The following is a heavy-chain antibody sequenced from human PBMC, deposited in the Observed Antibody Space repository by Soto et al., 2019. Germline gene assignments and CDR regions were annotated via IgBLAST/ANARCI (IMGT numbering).Heavy chain of an antibody. CDR1: GFTVSSNY. CDR2: IYSGGST. Sequence: GGSLRLSCAASGFTVSSNYMSWVRQAPGKGLEWVSVIYSGGSTYYADSVKGRFTISRDNSKNTLYLQMNSLRAEDTAVYYCASGIYSSSWYYFDYWGQGTLVTVSS. V-gene: IGHV3-66*01. J-gene: IGHJ4*02. D-gene: IGHD6-13*01. CDR3: ASGIYSSSWYYFDY.